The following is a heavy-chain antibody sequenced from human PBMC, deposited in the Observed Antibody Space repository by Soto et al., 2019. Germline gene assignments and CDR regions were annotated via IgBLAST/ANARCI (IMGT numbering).Heavy chain of an antibody. D-gene: IGHD3-10*01. CDR3: AKAGITMVRGAPDYYYMDV. Sequence: GGSLRLSCAASGFTFSSYAMSWVRQAPGKGLEWVSAISGSGGSTYYADSVKGRFTISRDNSKNTLYLQMNSLRAEDTAVYYCAKAGITMVRGAPDYYYMDVWGKGTTVTVSS. CDR2: ISGSGGST. V-gene: IGHV3-23*01. CDR1: GFTFSSYA. J-gene: IGHJ6*03.